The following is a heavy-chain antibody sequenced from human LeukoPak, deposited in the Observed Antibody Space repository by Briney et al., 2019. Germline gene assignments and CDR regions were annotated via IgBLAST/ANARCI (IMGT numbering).Heavy chain of an antibody. D-gene: IGHD3-3*01. V-gene: IGHV4-39*02. J-gene: IGHJ4*02. CDR2: ISSSGNT. Sequence: PSETLSLTCIVSGGSTSGGNYYWGWIRRPPGKGLEWIGGISSSGNTYYNPSLKSRNTISVDTSKNHFSLKLSSVTAADTAVYYCARLGAGPTYYDFWSGYSSFYFDYWGQGTLVTVSS. CDR1: GGSTSGGNYY. CDR3: ARLGAGPTYYDFWSGYSSFYFDY.